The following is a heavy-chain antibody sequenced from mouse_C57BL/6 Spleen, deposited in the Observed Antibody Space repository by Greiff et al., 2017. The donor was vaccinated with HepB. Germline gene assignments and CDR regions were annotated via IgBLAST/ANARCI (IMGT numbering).Heavy chain of an antibody. CDR2: IDPETGGT. Sequence: VQLKESGAELVRPGASVTLSCKASGYTFTDYEMHWVKQTPVHGLEWIGAIDPETGGTAYNQKFKGKAILTADKSSSTAYMELRSLTSEDSAVYYCTRRGGYGNSYYFDYWGQGTTLTVSS. CDR1: GYTFTDYE. D-gene: IGHD2-1*01. CDR3: TRRGGYGNSYYFDY. J-gene: IGHJ2*01. V-gene: IGHV1-15*01.